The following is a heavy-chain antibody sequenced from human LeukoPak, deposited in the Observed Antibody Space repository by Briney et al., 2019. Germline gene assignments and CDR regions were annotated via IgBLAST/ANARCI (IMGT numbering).Heavy chain of an antibody. CDR2: IYTSGST. J-gene: IGHJ3*02. Sequence: PSXTLSLTCTVSGGSISSYYWRWIRQPAGEGLEWIGRIYTSGSTNYNPSVKRRVTIAVEKSKNQFSLKLSSVTAADTAVYYCARVAYYDSSGYYYVMDAFDIWGQGTMVTVSS. V-gene: IGHV4-4*07. D-gene: IGHD3-22*01. CDR3: ARVAYYDSSGYYYVMDAFDI. CDR1: GGSISSYY.